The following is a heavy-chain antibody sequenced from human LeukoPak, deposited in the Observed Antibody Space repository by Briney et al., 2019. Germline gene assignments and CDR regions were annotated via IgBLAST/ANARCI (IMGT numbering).Heavy chain of an antibody. J-gene: IGHJ3*02. CDR3: ARHSGSGWFAFDT. Sequence: GESLKISCKGSGYSLTSYWIGWVRQMPGKGPEWMGIIYPGDSDTRYSPSFQGEVTISADKSISTAYLQWSSLKASDTAMYYCARHSGSGWFAFDTWGQGTMVTVSS. V-gene: IGHV5-51*01. CDR1: GYSLTSYW. D-gene: IGHD6-19*01. CDR2: IYPGDSDT.